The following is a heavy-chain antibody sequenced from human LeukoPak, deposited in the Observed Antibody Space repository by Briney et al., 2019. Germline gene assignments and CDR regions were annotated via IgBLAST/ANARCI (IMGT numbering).Heavy chain of an antibody. J-gene: IGHJ4*02. CDR2: IYYSGST. CDR3: ARPTRTYYFDY. Sequence: PSETLSLTCTVSGGSISSSNFYWGWIRQPPGKGLEWIGSIYYSGSTYYNPSLKSRVTISVDTSKNQFSLKLSSVTAADTAVYYCARPTRTYYFDYWGQGTLVTVSS. D-gene: IGHD1-7*01. V-gene: IGHV4-39*01. CDR1: GGSISSSNFY.